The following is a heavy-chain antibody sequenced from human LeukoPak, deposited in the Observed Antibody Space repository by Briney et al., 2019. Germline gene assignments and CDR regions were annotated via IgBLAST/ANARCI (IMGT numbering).Heavy chain of an antibody. J-gene: IGHJ4*02. CDR1: VFIFSNHF. D-gene: IGHD3-9*01. CDR3: VKDLTGTWSFDY. Sequence: GGSLRLSCSTSVFIFSNHFMQWVRQAPGKGQEYVSSIGPNGASTLYADSVKDRFTISRDNSRNALYVQLTSLRLEDTALYYCVKDLTGTWSFDYWGQGTLVTVSS. V-gene: IGHV3-64*05. CDR2: IGPNGAST.